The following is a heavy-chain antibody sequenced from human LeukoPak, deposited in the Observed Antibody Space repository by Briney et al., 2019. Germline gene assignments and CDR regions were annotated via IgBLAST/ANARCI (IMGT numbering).Heavy chain of an antibody. CDR1: GGSISGSP. Sequence: PSETLSMTCTVSGGSISGSPWSWIRQPPRQRLEWIGYIYSSGSTDYNPSLKSRITISVDTSKNQFPLKLSSVTAADTAVYYCARHGGSYYPYWGQGTLVTVSS. D-gene: IGHD1-26*01. CDR3: ARHGGSYYPY. V-gene: IGHV4-59*08. CDR2: IYSSGST. J-gene: IGHJ4*02.